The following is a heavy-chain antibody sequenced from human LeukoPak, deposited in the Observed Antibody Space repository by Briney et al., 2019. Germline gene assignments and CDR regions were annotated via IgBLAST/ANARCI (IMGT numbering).Heavy chain of an antibody. Sequence: QPGGSLRLSCAASGFTFSSYAMRWVRQAPGKGLEWVAVISYDGSNKYYADSVKGRFTISRDNSKNTLYLQMNSLRAEDTAVYYCATLGSHFDYWGQGTLVTVSS. V-gene: IGHV3-30*04. CDR3: ATLGSHFDY. D-gene: IGHD3-10*01. J-gene: IGHJ4*02. CDR2: ISYDGSNK. CDR1: GFTFSSYA.